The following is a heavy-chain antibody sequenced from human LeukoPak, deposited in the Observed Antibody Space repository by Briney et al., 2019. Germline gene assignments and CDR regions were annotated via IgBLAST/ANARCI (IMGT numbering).Heavy chain of an antibody. D-gene: IGHD3-9*01. CDR2: IRYDGSNK. CDR3: AKDSSTMFILTGAFDY. V-gene: IGHV3-30*02. Sequence: PGGSLRLSCAASGFTFSDYYVSWIRQAPGKGLEWVAFIRYDGSNKYYADSVKGRFTISRDNSKNTLYLQMNSLRAEDTAVYYCAKDSSTMFILTGAFDYWGQGTLVTVSS. J-gene: IGHJ4*02. CDR1: GFTFSDYY.